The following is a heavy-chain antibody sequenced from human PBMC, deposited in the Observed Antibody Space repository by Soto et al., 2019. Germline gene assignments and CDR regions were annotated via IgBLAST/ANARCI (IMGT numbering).Heavy chain of an antibody. CDR3: EKLRYSCPVGYYYGMDV. CDR2: IIPIVGTA. V-gene: IGHV1-69*01. D-gene: IGHD1-26*01. CDR1: RVAFSKFI. Sequence: QAQLEQSGGEVKKPGSSVKVSCKASRVAFSKFIVTWVRQAPGLGLEWVGGIIPIVGTANYARTFQGRVTSTAEESTSTSYMEVNNPRSEETAVYYFEKLRYSCPVGYYYGMDVWGQGTTVTVSS. J-gene: IGHJ6*02.